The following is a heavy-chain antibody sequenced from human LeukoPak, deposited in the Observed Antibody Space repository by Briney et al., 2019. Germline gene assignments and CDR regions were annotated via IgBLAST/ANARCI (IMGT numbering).Heavy chain of an antibody. CDR1: GGSISSGSYY. CDR3: ARRQSVEMATIGAFDI. Sequence: TLSLTCTVSGGSISSGSYYWSWIRQPAGKGLEWIGRIYTSGSTHYNPSLKSRVTIPVDTSKNQFSLKLSSVTAADTAVYYCARRQSVEMATIGAFDIWGERTMVTVSS. J-gene: IGHJ3*02. D-gene: IGHD5-24*01. V-gene: IGHV4-61*02. CDR2: IYTSGST.